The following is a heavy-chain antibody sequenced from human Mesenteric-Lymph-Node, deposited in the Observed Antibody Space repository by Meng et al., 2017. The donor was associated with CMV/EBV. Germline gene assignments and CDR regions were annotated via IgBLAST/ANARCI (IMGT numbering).Heavy chain of an antibody. D-gene: IGHD6-19*01. CDR1: GYTLFELS. CDR3: ATSLALAGMVVDYYVDF. Sequence: ASVKVSCKVSGYTLFELSMHWVRQAPGKGLEWMGSFDPQDGETVYAQRFQGRLTMTEDTSTDTAYMVLSGLRSEDTAVYYCATSLALAGMVVDYYVDFWGQGTLVTVSS. CDR2: FDPQDGET. V-gene: IGHV1-24*01. J-gene: IGHJ4*02.